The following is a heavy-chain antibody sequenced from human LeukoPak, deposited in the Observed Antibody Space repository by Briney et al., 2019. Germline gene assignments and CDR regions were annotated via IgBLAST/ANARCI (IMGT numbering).Heavy chain of an antibody. CDR3: ARIETVADAFDI. Sequence: GGSLRLSCAASGFTVSSNYMTWVRQAPGKGLEWVSVIYSGGSTYYADSVRGRFTISRDNSKNTLYLQMNSLSAEDTAVYYCARIETVADAFDIWGQGTMVTVSS. J-gene: IGHJ3*02. CDR1: GFTVSSNY. V-gene: IGHV3-66*01. D-gene: IGHD1-1*01. CDR2: IYSGGST.